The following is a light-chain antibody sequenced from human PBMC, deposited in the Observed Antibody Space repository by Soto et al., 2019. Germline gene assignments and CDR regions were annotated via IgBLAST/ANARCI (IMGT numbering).Light chain of an antibody. CDR2: GAS. V-gene: IGKV3-20*01. CDR1: QTISTRY. J-gene: IGKJ1*01. Sequence: EIVLTQSPGTLSLSPGERATLSCWTSQTISTRYMAWYQQKPGQAPRLLIYGASNRAPGIPDRFSGSGSGTDFTLTITRLAPEDFAVYYFQQYDDSPRTFGQGTKVEIK. CDR3: QQYDDSPRT.